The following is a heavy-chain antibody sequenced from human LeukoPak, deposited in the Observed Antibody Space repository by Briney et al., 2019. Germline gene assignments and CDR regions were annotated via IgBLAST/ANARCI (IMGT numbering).Heavy chain of an antibody. V-gene: IGHV4-4*07. CDR3: ARDSTPRLWFGELSESPPNWFDP. CDR1: GGSISSYY. J-gene: IGHJ5*02. CDR2: IYTSGST. Sequence: PSETLSLTCTVSGGSISSYYWSWIREPAGKGLEWIGRIYTSGSTNYNPSLKSRVTMSVDTSKNQFSLKLSSVTAADTAVYYCARDSTPRLWFGELSESPPNWFDPWGQGTLVNVSS. D-gene: IGHD3-10*01.